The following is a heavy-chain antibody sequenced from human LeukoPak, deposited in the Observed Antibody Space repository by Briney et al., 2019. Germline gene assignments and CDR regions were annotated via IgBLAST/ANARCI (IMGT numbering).Heavy chain of an antibody. V-gene: IGHV3-66*01. D-gene: IGHD6-13*01. CDR1: GFTVSSNY. CDR2: IYSAGTT. CDR3: ARDQYSSSLYGMDV. Sequence: PGGSLRLSCAASGFTVSSNYMSWVRQAPGKGLEWVSIIYSAGTTYYADSVKARFTISRDNSKNTLYLQMNSLRAEDTAVYYCARDQYSSSLYGMDVWGQGTTVTVSS. J-gene: IGHJ6*02.